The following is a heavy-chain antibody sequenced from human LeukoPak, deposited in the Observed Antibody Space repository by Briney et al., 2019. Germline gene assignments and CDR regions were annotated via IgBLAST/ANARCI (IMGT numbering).Heavy chain of an antibody. Sequence: SSETLSLTCAVYGGSFSGYYWSWIRQPPGKGLEWIGEINHSGSTNYNPSLKSRVTISVDTSKNQFSLKLSSVTAADTAVYYCARRTGIAAAGAYYYYYYMDVWGKGTTVTISS. CDR1: GGSFSGYY. CDR2: INHSGST. V-gene: IGHV4-34*01. CDR3: ARRTGIAAAGAYYYYYYMDV. J-gene: IGHJ6*03. D-gene: IGHD6-13*01.